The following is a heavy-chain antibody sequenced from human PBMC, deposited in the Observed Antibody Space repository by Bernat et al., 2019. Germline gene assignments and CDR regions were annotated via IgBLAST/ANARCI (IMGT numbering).Heavy chain of an antibody. J-gene: IGHJ6*03. CDR2: IRQDGSET. Sequence: EVQLVESGGGLVQPGGSLRLSCAVSGFAFSNYWMSWVRQAPGKGLEWVANIRQDGSETYYVDSMRGRFTISRDNAKNSLYLQMNTLRAEDTAVDYCARVARSYNYYMDVWGKGTTVTVSS. V-gene: IGHV3-7*03. CDR3: ARVARSYNYYMDV. CDR1: GFAFSNYW.